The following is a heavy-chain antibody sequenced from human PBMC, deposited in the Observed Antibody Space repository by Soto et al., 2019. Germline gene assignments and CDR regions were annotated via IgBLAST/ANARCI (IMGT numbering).Heavy chain of an antibody. Sequence: GGSLRLSCAASGFTFSGHWMSWVRQAPGKGLEWVAHIKQDGSETFYVGSVKGRFTISRDNAKNSLDLQMNSLRAEDTALYYCARDRAFCSGTNCRRGSIYYYYMDVWGNGTAVTVSS. D-gene: IGHD2-2*01. CDR2: IKQDGSET. V-gene: IGHV3-7*01. CDR1: GFTFSGHW. J-gene: IGHJ6*03. CDR3: ARDRAFCSGTNCRRGSIYYYYMDV.